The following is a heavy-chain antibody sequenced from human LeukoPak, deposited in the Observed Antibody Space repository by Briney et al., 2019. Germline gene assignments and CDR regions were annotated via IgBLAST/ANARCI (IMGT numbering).Heavy chain of an antibody. CDR3: ARWYSSGWAFDY. J-gene: IGHJ4*02. CDR2: IHYSGST. V-gene: IGHV4-59*08. Sequence: SETLSLTCTVSGGTISSYYWNWIRQPPGKGLEWVGYIHYSGSTKYNPSLKSRVTISVDTSKNQFSLKLSSVTAADTAVYYCARWYSSGWAFDYWGQGTLVTVSS. D-gene: IGHD6-19*01. CDR1: GGTISSYY.